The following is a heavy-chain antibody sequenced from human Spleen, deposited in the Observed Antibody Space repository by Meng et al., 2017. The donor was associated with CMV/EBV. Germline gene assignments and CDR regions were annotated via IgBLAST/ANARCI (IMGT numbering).Heavy chain of an antibody. Sequence: GESLKISCAASGFTFSSYAMHWVRQAPGKGLEWLAVISFDGTNQYYADSVKGRFTISRDTSRNTLYLQMNSLRAEDTARYYCATENAALADNWGQGTLVTVSS. CDR3: ATENAALADN. D-gene: IGHD6-19*01. CDR1: GFTFSSYA. CDR2: ISFDGTNQ. V-gene: IGHV3-30-3*01. J-gene: IGHJ4*02.